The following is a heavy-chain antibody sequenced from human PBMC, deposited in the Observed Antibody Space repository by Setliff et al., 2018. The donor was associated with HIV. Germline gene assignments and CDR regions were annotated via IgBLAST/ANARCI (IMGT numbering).Heavy chain of an antibody. CDR1: GGSASNSRYY. CDR2: IYWDDDK. Sequence: TLSLTCTVSGGSASNSRYYWAWIRQPPGKALEWLALIYWDDDKRYSSSLRSRLTITKDTSKNQVVLTLTNMDPVDTATYFCVHVSYYREVYFDAWGQGSLVTVSS. D-gene: IGHD3-10*01. J-gene: IGHJ4*01. V-gene: IGHV2-5*02. CDR3: VHVSYYREVYFDA.